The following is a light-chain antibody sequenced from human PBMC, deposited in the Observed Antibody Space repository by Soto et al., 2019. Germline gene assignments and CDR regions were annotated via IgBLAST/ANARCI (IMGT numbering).Light chain of an antibody. CDR3: PTWDTGARVV. V-gene: IGLV4-69*01. Sequence: QLVLTQSPSASASLGASVKLTCTLSSGHSSYAIAWHQQQPEKGPRYLMKLSSDGSHSKGDGIPDRFSGSSSVAERYLTISSHQSDDAADYYCPTWDTGARVVFGGGTKLTVL. J-gene: IGLJ2*01. CDR1: SGHSSYA. CDR2: LSSDGSH.